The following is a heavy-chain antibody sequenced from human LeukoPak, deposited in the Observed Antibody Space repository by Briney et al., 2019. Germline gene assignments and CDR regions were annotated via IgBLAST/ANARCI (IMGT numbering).Heavy chain of an antibody. CDR2: IYYSGST. V-gene: IGHV4-39*07. CDR3: ARGLEGSGIAVAGPFDY. CDR1: GGSISRSSYY. D-gene: IGHD6-19*01. J-gene: IGHJ4*02. Sequence: SETLSLTCTVSGGSISRSSYYWGWIRQPPGKGLEWIGSIYYSGSTYYNPSLKSRVTISVDTSKNQFSLKLSSVTAADTAVYYCARGLEGSGIAVAGPFDYWGQGTLVTVSS.